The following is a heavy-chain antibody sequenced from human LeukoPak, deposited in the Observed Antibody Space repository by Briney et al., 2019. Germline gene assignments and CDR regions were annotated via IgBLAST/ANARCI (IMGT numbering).Heavy chain of an antibody. CDR3: AVAGGGDYFDY. CDR1: GGSISSSSYY. D-gene: IGHD6-19*01. Sequence: PSETLSLTCTVSGGSISSSSYYWGWIRQPPGKGLEWIGSIYHSGSTNYNPSLKSRVTISVDTSKNQFSLKLSSVTAADTAVYYCAVAGGGDYFDYWGQGTLVTVSS. J-gene: IGHJ4*02. CDR2: IYHSGST. V-gene: IGHV4-39*07.